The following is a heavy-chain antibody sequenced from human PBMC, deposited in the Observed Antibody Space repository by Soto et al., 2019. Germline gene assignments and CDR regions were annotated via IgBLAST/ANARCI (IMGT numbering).Heavy chain of an antibody. CDR2: IIPIFGST. CDR3: VGASYDSSGLDF. V-gene: IGHV1-69*01. J-gene: IGHJ4*02. D-gene: IGHD3-22*01. CDR1: GGTVSNYA. Sequence: QAQLVQSGAEVKKPGSSVKVSCKASGGTVSNYAFTWVRQAPGQGLEWMGRIIPIFGSTDYAQKFQGRVTITADDSTSTSYMDLSALRSEDTAVYYCVGASYDSSGLDFWGQGTLVTVSS.